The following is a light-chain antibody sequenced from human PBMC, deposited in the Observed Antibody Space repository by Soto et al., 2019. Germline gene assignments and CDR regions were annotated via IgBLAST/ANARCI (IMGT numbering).Light chain of an antibody. V-gene: IGKV3-20*01. CDR2: DAS. CDR3: QQYDSSPLT. CDR1: QSVDSNY. Sequence: EIVLTQSPVTLSLSPGERATLSCRASQSVDSNYLAWYQQKPGQAPRVLIYDASIRATGIPDRFSGSGSGTDFTLTISRLEPEDSAVYYCQQYDSSPLTFGGGTKVQIK. J-gene: IGKJ4*01.